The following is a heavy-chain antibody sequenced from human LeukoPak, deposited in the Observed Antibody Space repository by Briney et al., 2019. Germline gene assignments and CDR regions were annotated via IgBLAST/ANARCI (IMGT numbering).Heavy chain of an antibody. CDR1: GGSFSGYY. J-gene: IGHJ4*02. V-gene: IGHV4-34*01. Sequence: PSETLSLTCAVYGGSFSGYYWSWIRQPPGKGLEWLGEINHSGSTNYNPSLKSRVTISVDTSKNQFSLKLSSVTAADTAVYYCARGSHYDFWSGYYELYYFDYWGQGTLVTVSS. D-gene: IGHD3-3*01. CDR2: INHSGST. CDR3: ARGSHYDFWSGYYELYYFDY.